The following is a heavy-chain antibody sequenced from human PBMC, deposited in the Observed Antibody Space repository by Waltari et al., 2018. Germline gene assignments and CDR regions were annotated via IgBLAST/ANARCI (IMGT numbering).Heavy chain of an antibody. CDR2: IWYDGSNK. Sequence: QVQLVESGGGVVQPGRSLELSCAASGFTFSRYGLHWVRQAPGKGLEWVAVIWYDGSNKYYADSVKGRFTISRDNSKNTLYLQMNSLRAEDTAVYYCARGSSNYDSSGRVDYWGQGTLVTVSS. CDR1: GFTFSRYG. J-gene: IGHJ4*02. D-gene: IGHD3-22*01. CDR3: ARGSSNYDSSGRVDY. V-gene: IGHV3-33*01.